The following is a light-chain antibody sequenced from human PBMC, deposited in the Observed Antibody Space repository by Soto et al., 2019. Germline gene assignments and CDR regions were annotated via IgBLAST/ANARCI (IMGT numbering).Light chain of an antibody. V-gene: IGKV1-6*01. CDR3: LQDYNYPLT. J-gene: IGKJ4*01. CDR1: QGIRND. Sequence: IHMTQSPSSLSASVGDRVTITCRASQGIRNDLGWYQQKPGKAPKLLIYAASSLQSRVPSRFSGSGSGTDFTLTISSLQPEEFATYDCLQDYNYPLTVGGGTQVAIK. CDR2: AAS.